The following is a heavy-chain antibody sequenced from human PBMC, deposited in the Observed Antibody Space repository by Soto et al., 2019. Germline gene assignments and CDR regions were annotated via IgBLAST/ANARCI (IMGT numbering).Heavy chain of an antibody. J-gene: IGHJ4*02. CDR2: IWYDGSNE. Sequence: QVQLVESGGGVVQPGRSLRLSCVASGFNLRSYGMHWFRQAPGKGPEWVAVIWYDGSNEKYADSVKGRFTISRDDSWNTLYLQMNSLRAEDTAVYYCARVYANWEWELPGFWGQGTRVTVSS. CDR1: GFNLRSYG. D-gene: IGHD7-27*01. CDR3: ARVYANWEWELPGF. V-gene: IGHV3-33*01.